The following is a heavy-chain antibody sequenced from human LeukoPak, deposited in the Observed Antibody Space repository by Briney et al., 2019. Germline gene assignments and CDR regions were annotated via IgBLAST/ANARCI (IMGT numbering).Heavy chain of an antibody. J-gene: IGHJ4*02. CDR2: INSAGNIT. V-gene: IGHV3-74*01. CDR3: WVPATAGEDDY. D-gene: IGHD2-2*01. Sequence: AGGSLRLSCEASGFTFSGYWMHWVRRTPGKGLVWVSRINSAGNITTYADSVRGRFTISRDNTKNTLYLQMNSLRAEDTAVYYCWVPATAGEDDYWGQGTLVTVSS. CDR1: GFTFSGYW.